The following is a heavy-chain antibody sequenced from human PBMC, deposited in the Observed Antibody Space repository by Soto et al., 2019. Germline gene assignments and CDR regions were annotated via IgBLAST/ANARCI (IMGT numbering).Heavy chain of an antibody. V-gene: IGHV4-59*12. J-gene: IGHJ6*02. CDR1: GGSISSSY. CDR3: ARDWGYYDSSGYPSYYYYYGMDV. CDR2: IYDSGST. Sequence: PSETLSLTCTVSGGSISSSYWSWIRQPPGKGLEWIGYIYDSGSTNYNPSLKSRVTISVDKSKNQFSLKLSSVTAADTAVYYCARDWGYYDSSGYPSYYYYYGMDVWGQGTTVTVSS. D-gene: IGHD3-22*01.